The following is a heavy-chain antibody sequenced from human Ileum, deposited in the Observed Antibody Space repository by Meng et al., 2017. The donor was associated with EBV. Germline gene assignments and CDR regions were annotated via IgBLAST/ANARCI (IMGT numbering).Heavy chain of an antibody. D-gene: IGHD4-17*01. CDR3: ASAYDYGDYEAFAY. Sequence: QLQVTGSGPGLVKSSEPLSLPCTVSGGSISTGNFYWGWIRQSPGKALECIGTIYYRGNTFYNPSLKSRLTISIDTSKNEFSLTLRSVTAADTALYYCASAYDYGDYEAFAYWGPGSLVTVPS. CDR2: IYYRGNT. J-gene: IGHJ4*02. V-gene: IGHV4-39*07. CDR1: GGSISTGNFY.